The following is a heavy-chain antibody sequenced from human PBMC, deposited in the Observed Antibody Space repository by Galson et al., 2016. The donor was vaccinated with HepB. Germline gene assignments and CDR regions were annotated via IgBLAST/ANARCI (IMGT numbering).Heavy chain of an antibody. V-gene: IGHV3-21*01. CDR3: ARDSSGWSRNY. CDR2: IQTGSRYM. CDR1: GSVFSDYS. Sequence: GSLRLSCAGSGSVFSDYSMTWVRQAPGKGLEWVSTIQTGSRYMYYPDSLKGRFTVSRDDAKNSLYLQMHSLRAEDTAVYYWARDSSGWSRNYWGQGTLVTVSS. D-gene: IGHD3-22*01. J-gene: IGHJ4*02.